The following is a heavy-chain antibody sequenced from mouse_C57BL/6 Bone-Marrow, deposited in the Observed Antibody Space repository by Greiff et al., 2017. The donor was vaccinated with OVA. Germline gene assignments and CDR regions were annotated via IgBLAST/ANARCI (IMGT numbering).Heavy chain of an antibody. Sequence: QVQLQESGAELVRPGTSVKVSCKASGYAFTNYLIEWVKQRPGQGLEWIGVINPGSGGTNYNEKFKGKATLTADKSSSTAYMQLSSLTSEDSAVYVCARIGAGYCGSSYAMDYWGQGTSVTVSS. CDR2: INPGSGGT. CDR1: GYAFTNYL. CDR3: ARIGAGYCGSSYAMDY. J-gene: IGHJ4*01. V-gene: IGHV1-54*01. D-gene: IGHD1-1*01.